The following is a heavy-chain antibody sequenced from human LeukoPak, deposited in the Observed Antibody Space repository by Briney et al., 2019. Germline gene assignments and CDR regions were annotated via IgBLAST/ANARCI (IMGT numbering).Heavy chain of an antibody. J-gene: IGHJ4*02. D-gene: IGHD4-23*01. V-gene: IGHV1-69*04. CDR1: GGTFSSYA. CDR3: ARDDSPHDYGGNSLYFDY. CDR2: IIPILGIA. Sequence: SVKVSCKASGGTFSSYAISWVRQAPGQGLEWMGRIIPILGIANYAQKFQGRVTITADESTSTAYMELGSLRSEDTAVYYCARDDSPHDYGGNSLYFDYWAREPWSPSPQ.